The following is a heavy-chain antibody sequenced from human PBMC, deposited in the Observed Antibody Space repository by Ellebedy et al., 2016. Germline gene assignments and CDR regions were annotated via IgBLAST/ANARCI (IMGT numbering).Heavy chain of an antibody. CDR3: CRGGLVGADSAY. Sequence: GGSLRLSCAASGLKFGDYKMNWVRQAPGKGLEWVSIISARGDTTYYADSVRGRFTISRDNAKSSLYLQMNSLRAEDTALYYGCRGGLVGADSAYWGQGTLVTVSS. CDR1: GLKFGDYK. D-gene: IGHD1-26*01. J-gene: IGHJ4*02. V-gene: IGHV3-48*04. CDR2: ISARGDTT.